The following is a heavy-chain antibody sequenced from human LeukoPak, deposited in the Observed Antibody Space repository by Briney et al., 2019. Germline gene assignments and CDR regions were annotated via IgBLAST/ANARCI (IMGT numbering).Heavy chain of an antibody. J-gene: IGHJ4*02. CDR1: GFPLDDYA. V-gene: IGHV3-9*01. D-gene: IGHD3-10*01. CDR2: ISWNSGSI. CDR3: AKGLWFGEFHPFDY. Sequence: GGSLRLSCAASGFPLDDYAMHWVRQAPGKGLEWVSGISWNSGSIGYADSVKGRFTISRDNAKNSLYLQMNSLRAEDTALYYCAKGLWFGEFHPFDYWGQGTLVTVSS.